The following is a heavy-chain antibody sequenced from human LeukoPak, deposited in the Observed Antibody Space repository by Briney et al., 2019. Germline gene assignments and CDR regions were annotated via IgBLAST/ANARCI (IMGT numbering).Heavy chain of an antibody. J-gene: IGHJ4*02. Sequence: ASVKVSCKASGYTFTGYYMHWVRQAPGQGLEWMGWINPNSGGTNYAQKFQGRVTMTRDTSISTAYMELSRLRSDDTAVYYCASLGYDILTGYYRPFDYWGQGTLVTVSS. V-gene: IGHV1-2*02. CDR3: ASLGYDILTGYYRPFDY. CDR2: INPNSGGT. CDR1: GYTFTGYY. D-gene: IGHD3-9*01.